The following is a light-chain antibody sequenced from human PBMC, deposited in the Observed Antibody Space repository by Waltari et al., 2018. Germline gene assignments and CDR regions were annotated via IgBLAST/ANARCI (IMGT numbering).Light chain of an antibody. V-gene: IGKV2-30*01. CDR3: MQGTHWPYT. CDR1: QSLVYSDGNIY. CDR2: EVS. J-gene: IGKJ2*01. Sequence: DVVMSKSPLSLPVTLGQPASISCRSRQSLVYSDGNIYLLWFQQRPGQSPRRLIYEVSNRDSGVPDRFSGSGSGSDFTLKISRVEAEDVGVYYCMQGTHWPYTFGQGTRLEIK.